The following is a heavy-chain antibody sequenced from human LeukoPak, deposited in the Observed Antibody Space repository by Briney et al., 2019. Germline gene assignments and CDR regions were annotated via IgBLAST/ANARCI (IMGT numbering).Heavy chain of an antibody. D-gene: IGHD3-10*01. CDR1: GFTFSSYG. CDR3: AKPYYYGSRIYMDY. Sequence: GGSLRLSCAASGFTFSSYGMHWVRQAPGQGLEWVAVISLDGSNTYYADSVKGRFTISRDNSKNMLYLQMNSLRAEDTAVYYCAKPYYYGSRIYMDYWGQGTLVTVS. V-gene: IGHV3-30*18. J-gene: IGHJ4*02. CDR2: ISLDGSNT.